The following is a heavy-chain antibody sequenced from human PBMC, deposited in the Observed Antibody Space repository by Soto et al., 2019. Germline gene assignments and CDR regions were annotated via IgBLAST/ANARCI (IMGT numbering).Heavy chain of an antibody. J-gene: IGHJ4*02. CDR3: AGEVVVPAAMGN. CDR2: ISSSSSTI. CDR1: RFTFSSYS. D-gene: IGHD2-2*01. Sequence: EVQLVESGGGLVQPGGSLRLSCAASRFTFSSYSMNWVRQAPGKGLEWVSYISSSSSTIYYADSVKGRFTISRDNAKNSLYLQMNSLRAEDTAVYYFAGEVVVPAAMGNWGQGTLVTVSS. V-gene: IGHV3-48*01.